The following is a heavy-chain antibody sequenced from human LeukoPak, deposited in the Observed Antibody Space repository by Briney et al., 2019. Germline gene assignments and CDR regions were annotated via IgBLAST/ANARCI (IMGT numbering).Heavy chain of an antibody. V-gene: IGHV4-59*08. CDR1: GGSISSYY. J-gene: IGHJ4*02. D-gene: IGHD3-10*02. CDR2: IYYSGST. Sequence: PSETLSLTCTVSGGSISSYYWSWIRQPPGKGLEWIGYIYYSGSTNYNPSLKSRVTISVDTSKNQFSLKLSSVTAADTAVYYCARATYYYVPDFDYWGQGTLVTVSS. CDR3: ARATYYYVPDFDY.